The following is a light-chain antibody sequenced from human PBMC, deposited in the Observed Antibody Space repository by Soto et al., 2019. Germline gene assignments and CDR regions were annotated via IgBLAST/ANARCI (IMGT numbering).Light chain of an antibody. V-gene: IGKV1-13*02. CDR3: QQFNTYPALT. J-gene: IGKJ4*01. CDR1: QGISSA. Sequence: AIQLTQSPSSLSASVGDRVTITCRASQGISSALAWYQQKPGKSPNLLIYDVSSLESGVPSRFSGSGSGTDFTLTISSLQPEDFATYYCQQFNTYPALTFGGGPKVDIK. CDR2: DVS.